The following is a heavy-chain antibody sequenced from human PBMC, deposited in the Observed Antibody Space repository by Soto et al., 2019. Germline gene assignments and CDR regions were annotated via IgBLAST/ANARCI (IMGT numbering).Heavy chain of an antibody. V-gene: IGHV4-38-2*01. CDR1: GYSISSGYY. CDR3: AGGYYYDSSGYYYVGGWFGP. Sequence: SETLSLTCAVSGYSISSGYYWGWIRQPPGKGLEWIGSIYHSGSTYYNPSLKSRVTISVDTSKNQFSLKLSSVTAADTAVYYCAGGYYYDSSGYYYVGGWFGPWGQGTLVTVS. CDR2: IYHSGST. J-gene: IGHJ5*02. D-gene: IGHD3-22*01.